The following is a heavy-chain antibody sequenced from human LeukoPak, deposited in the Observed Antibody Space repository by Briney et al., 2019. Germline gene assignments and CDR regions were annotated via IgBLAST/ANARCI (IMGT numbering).Heavy chain of an antibody. CDR2: IYPGDSDT. CDR1: GYSFTSYW. J-gene: IGHJ4*02. Sequence: GESLKISCKGSGYSFTSYWIGWVRQLPGKGLEWMGIIYPGDSDTRYSPSFQGQVTISADKSTSTAYLQWSSLKASDTAMYYCARPYDILTGYFDYWGQGTLVTVSS. D-gene: IGHD3-9*01. CDR3: ARPYDILTGYFDY. V-gene: IGHV5-51*01.